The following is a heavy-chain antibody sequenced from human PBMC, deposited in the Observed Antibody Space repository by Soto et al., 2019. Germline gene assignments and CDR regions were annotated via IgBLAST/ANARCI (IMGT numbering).Heavy chain of an antibody. V-gene: IGHV1-46*01. CDR1: GYTFTSYD. Sequence: ASVKVSCKASGYTFTSYDINWVRQATGQGLEWMGIINPSGGSTSYAQKFQGRVTMTRDTSTSTVYMELSSLRSEDTAVYYCARERFLEWSTHYYYGMDVWGQGTTVTVSS. J-gene: IGHJ6*02. CDR2: INPSGGST. CDR3: ARERFLEWSTHYYYGMDV. D-gene: IGHD3-3*01.